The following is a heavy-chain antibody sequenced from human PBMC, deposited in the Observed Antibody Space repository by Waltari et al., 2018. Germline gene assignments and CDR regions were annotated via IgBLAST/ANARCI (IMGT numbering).Heavy chain of an antibody. V-gene: IGHV4-30-4*08. J-gene: IGHJ4*02. CDR3: ARVRGARGWNFDY. CDR1: GGSISSADYY. D-gene: IGHD1-26*01. CDR2: IYYSGST. Sequence: QVQLQESGPGLVKPSQTLSLTCTVSGGSISSADYYWSWIRQPPGKVLEWMGSIYYSGSTYYSPSLNSCVTISVDTSKNQFFLKLSSVTAADTAVYYCARVRGARGWNFDYWGQGTLVTVSS.